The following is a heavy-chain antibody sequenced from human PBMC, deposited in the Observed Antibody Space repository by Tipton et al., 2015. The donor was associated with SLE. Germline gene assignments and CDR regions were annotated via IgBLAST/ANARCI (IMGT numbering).Heavy chain of an antibody. V-gene: IGHV4-59*01. Sequence: TLSLTCTVSGGSINNYYWTWIRQPPGKGLEWIGHIYNSGGTNSNPSFKSRVTISADTSKNQFSLRLNSVTAADTAVYYCARRVGYSTSSWYFHLWGRGTLVTVSS. CDR1: GGSINNYY. CDR3: ARRVGYSTSSWYFHL. J-gene: IGHJ2*01. D-gene: IGHD6-6*01. CDR2: IYNSGGT.